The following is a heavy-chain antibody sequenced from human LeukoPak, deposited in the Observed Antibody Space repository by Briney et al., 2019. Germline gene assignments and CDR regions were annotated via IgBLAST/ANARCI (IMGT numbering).Heavy chain of an antibody. CDR2: IRYDGSNK. Sequence: PGGSLRLSCAASGFTFSSYGMHWVRQAPGKGLEWVAFIRYDGSNKYYADSVKGRFTISRDNSKNKLYLQMNSLRAEDTAVYYCAKSGPYSYGYGYYYYMDVWGKGTTVTVSS. CDR1: GFTFSSYG. V-gene: IGHV3-30*02. CDR3: AKSGPYSYGYGYYYYMDV. J-gene: IGHJ6*03. D-gene: IGHD5-18*01.